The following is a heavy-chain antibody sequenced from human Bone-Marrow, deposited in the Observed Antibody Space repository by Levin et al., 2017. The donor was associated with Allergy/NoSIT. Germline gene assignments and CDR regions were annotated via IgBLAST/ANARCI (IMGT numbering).Heavy chain of an antibody. J-gene: IGHJ4*02. CDR2: IYGGGST. Sequence: PGESLKISCAASGFSVSSSYMTWVRRAPGKGLDWVSVIYGGGSTYYADSVKGRFVISRDNSKNTLYLQMNSLRAEDTAVYYCARVPHYYDSSDYYGGGDYWGQGTLVTVSS. D-gene: IGHD3-22*01. CDR1: GFSVSSSY. CDR3: ARVPHYYDSSDYYGGGDY. V-gene: IGHV3-53*01.